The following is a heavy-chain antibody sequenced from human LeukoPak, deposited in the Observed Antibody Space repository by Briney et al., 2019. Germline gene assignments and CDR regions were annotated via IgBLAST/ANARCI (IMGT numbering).Heavy chain of an antibody. V-gene: IGHV1-18*01. CDR1: GYTFTSYG. Sequence: ASVKVSCKASGYTFTSYGISWVRQAPGQGLEWMGWINPYKANTKYAQNLQGRVTMTRDTSTSTAYMELRGLGSDDTAVYYCARDLTPPHCTSTSCPRGGWFDPWGQGTLVTVSS. J-gene: IGHJ5*02. D-gene: IGHD2-2*01. CDR2: INPYKANT. CDR3: ARDLTPPHCTSTSCPRGGWFDP.